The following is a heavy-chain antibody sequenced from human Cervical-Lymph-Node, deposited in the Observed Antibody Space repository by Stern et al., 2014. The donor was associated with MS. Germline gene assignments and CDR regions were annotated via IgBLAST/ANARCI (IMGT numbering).Heavy chain of an antibody. Sequence: QVTLRESGPALVKPTQALTLTCTFSGFSFTTDGMRVTWIRQPPGKALEWLGRIDLGDEKFYSPSPEAILTFCQNTCKNQGGIAMTNMDPVDTATYYCARSLAGVFDHWGQGILVTVSS. CDR1: GFSFTTDGMR. CDR3: ARSLAGVFDH. V-gene: IGHV2-70*04. J-gene: IGHJ4*02. CDR2: IDLGDEK.